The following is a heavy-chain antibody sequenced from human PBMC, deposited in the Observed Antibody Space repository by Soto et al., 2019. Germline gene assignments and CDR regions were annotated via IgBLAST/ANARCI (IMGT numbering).Heavy chain of an antibody. J-gene: IGHJ4*02. CDR2: FSAYNGNT. Sequence: QVQLVQSGAEVKKPGASVKVSCKASGYTFTSYGISRVRQAPGQGLEWMEWFSAYNGNTNYAQKLQGRVTITTDTSTSTAYMELRSLRSDDTAVYYCAGDGEGARGVIGSSHYWGQGTLVTVSS. D-gene: IGHD3-10*01. V-gene: IGHV1-18*01. CDR3: AGDGEGARGVIGSSHY. CDR1: GYTFTSYG.